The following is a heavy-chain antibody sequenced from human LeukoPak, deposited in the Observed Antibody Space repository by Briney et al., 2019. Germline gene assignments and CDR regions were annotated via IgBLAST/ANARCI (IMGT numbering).Heavy chain of an antibody. Sequence: ASVKVSCKDSGYTFGSYDTNWVRQATGQGLEWMGWMNPNSGNTGYAQKFQGRVTMTRDTSISTAYMELRSLRSEDTAVYYCAKGGTMVRGVNPLGDYGMDVWGQGTTVTVSS. V-gene: IGHV1-8*01. D-gene: IGHD3-10*01. CDR3: AKGGTMVRGVNPLGDYGMDV. CDR2: MNPNSGNT. J-gene: IGHJ6*02. CDR1: GYTFGSYD.